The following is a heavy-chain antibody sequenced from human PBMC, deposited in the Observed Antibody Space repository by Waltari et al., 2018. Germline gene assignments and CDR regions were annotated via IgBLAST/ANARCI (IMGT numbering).Heavy chain of an antibody. J-gene: IGHJ4*02. Sequence: EVQLVESGGGLVQPGGSLRLSCAASGFTFSNDLMTWVRQAPGKGVEGGDNLKQDGSEKYYVDSVKGRFTISRDNAKNSLYLQMNSLRAEDTAVYYCARGRATNDYWGQGTLVTVSS. CDR2: LKQDGSEK. V-gene: IGHV3-7*01. CDR1: GFTFSNDL. CDR3: ARGRATNDY.